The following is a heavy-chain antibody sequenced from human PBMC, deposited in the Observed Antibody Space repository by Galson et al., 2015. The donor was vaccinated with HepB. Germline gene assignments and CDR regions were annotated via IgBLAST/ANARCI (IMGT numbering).Heavy chain of an antibody. CDR3: ARLDSNYDYFDY. D-gene: IGHD4-11*01. J-gene: IGHJ4*02. V-gene: IGHV4-59*01. CDR1: GGSISTFY. CDR2: IYYSGST. Sequence: SETLSLTCTVSGGSISTFYWNWVRQPPGKGLEWIGYIYYSGSTDCNPSLKSRVTISLDTSKKQFSLRLRSVTAADTAVYYCARLDSNYDYFDYWGQGTLVTVSS.